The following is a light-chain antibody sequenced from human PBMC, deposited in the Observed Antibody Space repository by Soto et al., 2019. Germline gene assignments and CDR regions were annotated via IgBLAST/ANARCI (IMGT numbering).Light chain of an antibody. CDR1: QSIDRW. CDR2: HAS. Sequence: TQSPSTLPSSVGERVTITCRASQSIDRWLAWYQQRPGNAPKMLLYHASSLETGVPSRISGRGSGTEITLTSSSLQPDYVATYYCQHYNSYGTFGQGTKVDIK. V-gene: IGKV1-5*01. J-gene: IGKJ1*01. CDR3: QHYNSYGT.